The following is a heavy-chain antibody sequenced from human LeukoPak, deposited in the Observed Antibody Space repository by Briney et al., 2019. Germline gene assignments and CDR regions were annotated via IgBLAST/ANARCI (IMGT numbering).Heavy chain of an antibody. J-gene: IGHJ4*02. Sequence: GGSLRLSCAASGFTFSSYAMHWVRQAPGKGLEWVAVISYDGSNKYYADSVKGRFTISRDNSKNTLYLQMNSLRAEDTAVYYCANYYGDYNGYWGQGTLVTVSS. D-gene: IGHD4-17*01. CDR3: ANYYGDYNGY. CDR1: GFTFSSYA. CDR2: ISYDGSNK. V-gene: IGHV3-30*04.